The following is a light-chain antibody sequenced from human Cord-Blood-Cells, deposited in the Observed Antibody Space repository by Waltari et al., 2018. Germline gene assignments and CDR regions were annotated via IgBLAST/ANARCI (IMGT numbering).Light chain of an antibody. CDR1: SSHVGGDNY. J-gene: IGLJ3*02. Sequence: HSSLTQPASVSGSPGQSITISCTGSSSHVGGDNYVSWYQQHPGKAPKLMIYDVSKRPSGVSNRFSGSKSGNTASLTISGLQAEDEADYYCSSYTSSSTWVFGGGTKLTVL. CDR2: DVS. CDR3: SSYTSSSTWV. V-gene: IGLV2-14*01.